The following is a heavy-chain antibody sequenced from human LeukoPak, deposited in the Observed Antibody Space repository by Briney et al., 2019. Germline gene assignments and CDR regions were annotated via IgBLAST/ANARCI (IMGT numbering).Heavy chain of an antibody. D-gene: IGHD1-7*01. V-gene: IGHV4-59*08. CDR2: IYYSGST. CDR3: ARLGPELRWYFDP. J-gene: IGHJ2*01. CDR1: GGSISSYY. Sequence: SETLSLTCTVSGGSISSYYWSWIRQPPGKGLEWIRHIYYSGSTNYNPSLKSRVTMSVDTSKNQFSLKLSSVTAADPAVYYCARLGPELRWYFDPWGRATRVIVPS.